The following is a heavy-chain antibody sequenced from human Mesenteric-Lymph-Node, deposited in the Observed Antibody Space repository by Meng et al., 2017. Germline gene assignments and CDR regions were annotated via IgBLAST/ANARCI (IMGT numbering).Heavy chain of an antibody. D-gene: IGHD6-19*01. V-gene: IGHV4-39*01. J-gene: IGHJ5*02. CDR2: IGHSGFT. Sequence: HLHLQESGPGLVRPLEALSLTCSVSGGSISTSGYYWGWIRQPPGKGLEWIGSIGHSGFTYYTPSLKSRVTVSIDTSRNQFSLWLTSVTAADTAVYYCVRSSAWVRTGFDPWGQGTLVTVSS. CDR1: GGSISTSGYY. CDR3: VRSSAWVRTGFDP.